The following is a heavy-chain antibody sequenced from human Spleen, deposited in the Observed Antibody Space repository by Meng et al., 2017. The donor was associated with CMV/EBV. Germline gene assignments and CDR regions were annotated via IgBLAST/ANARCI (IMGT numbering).Heavy chain of an antibody. V-gene: IGHV3-43*01. CDR3: ARDIGGSKDRYGMDV. CDR2: ISWDGGTT. J-gene: IGHJ6*02. CDR1: GFSFEEYT. Sequence: GGSLRLSCAASGFSFEEYTMYWVRQAPGKGPEWVSLISWDGGTTLFADSVRGRFTISRDNAKKTLYLQMNSLRAEDTAVYYCARDIGGSKDRYGMDVWGQGTTVTVSS. D-gene: IGHD2-2*01.